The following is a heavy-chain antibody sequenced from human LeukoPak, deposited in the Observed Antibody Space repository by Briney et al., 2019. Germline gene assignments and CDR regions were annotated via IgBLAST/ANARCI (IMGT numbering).Heavy chain of an antibody. J-gene: IGHJ4*02. Sequence: PSETLSLTCTVSGGSISSYYWSWIRQPPGKGLEGIGYIYHSGSTNYNPSLKSRVTISVDTSKNQFSLKLSSVTAADTAVYYCAAYGSGSYLAYWGQGTLVTVSS. V-gene: IGHV4-59*01. D-gene: IGHD3-10*01. CDR3: AAYGSGSYLAY. CDR2: IYHSGST. CDR1: GGSISSYY.